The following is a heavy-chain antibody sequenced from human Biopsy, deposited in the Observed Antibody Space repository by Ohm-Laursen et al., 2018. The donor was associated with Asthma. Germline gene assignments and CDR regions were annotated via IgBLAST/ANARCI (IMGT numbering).Heavy chain of an antibody. CDR3: ARQSGQDYGDSSGFDI. D-gene: IGHD3-22*01. J-gene: IGHJ3*02. CDR2: VSSDGHNK. CDR1: GFVSSRCG. V-gene: IGHV3-30*03. Sequence: SLRLSCTASGFVSSRCGMHWVRQGPGKGLEWVALVSSDGHNKYYEDSVKGRFTISRDNSRNRLYLQINRLTVEDSAVYFCARQSGQDYGDSSGFDIWGQGTKVAVSS.